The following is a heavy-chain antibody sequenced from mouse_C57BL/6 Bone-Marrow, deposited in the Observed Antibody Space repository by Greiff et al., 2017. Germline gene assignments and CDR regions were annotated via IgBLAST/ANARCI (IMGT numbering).Heavy chain of an antibody. V-gene: IGHV1-26*01. Sequence: EVQLQQSGPELVKPGASVKISCKASGYTFTDYYMNWVKQSHGKSLEWIGDINPNNGGTSYNQKFKGKATLTVDKSSSTAYMELRSLTSEDSAVYYCARCPLITTVVAMDYAMDYWGQGTSVTVSS. J-gene: IGHJ4*01. CDR1: GYTFTDYY. D-gene: IGHD1-1*01. CDR3: ARCPLITTVVAMDYAMDY. CDR2: INPNNGGT.